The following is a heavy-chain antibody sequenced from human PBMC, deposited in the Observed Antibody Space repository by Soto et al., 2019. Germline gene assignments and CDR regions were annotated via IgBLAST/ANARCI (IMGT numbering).Heavy chain of an antibody. D-gene: IGHD3-10*01. Sequence: EVQLVESGGGSVQPGGSLRLSCAASGFTFNSYWVHWVRQVPGKGLVWLSRINMDGTRTNYADSVKGRFAISRDNAKNTVYLQMNSLGGEDSAAYYCARGGLGSYLLDYWDQGTLVSVSS. CDR2: INMDGTRT. J-gene: IGHJ4*02. V-gene: IGHV3-74*01. CDR3: ARGGLGSYLLDY. CDR1: GFTFNSYW.